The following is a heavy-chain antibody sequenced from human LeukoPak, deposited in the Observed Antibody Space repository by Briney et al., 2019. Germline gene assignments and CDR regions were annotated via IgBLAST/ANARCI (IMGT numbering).Heavy chain of an antibody. V-gene: IGHV3-7*01. D-gene: IGHD5-18*01. CDR2: IKQDGSEK. Sequence: PGGSLRLSCAASGFTFSSYWMSWVRQAPGKGLEWVANIKQDGSEKYYVDSVKGRFTISRDNAKNSLYLQMNSLRAEDTAVYYCAREPKLGYCYGYDYWGQGTLVTVSS. J-gene: IGHJ4*02. CDR1: GFTFSSYW. CDR3: AREPKLGYCYGYDY.